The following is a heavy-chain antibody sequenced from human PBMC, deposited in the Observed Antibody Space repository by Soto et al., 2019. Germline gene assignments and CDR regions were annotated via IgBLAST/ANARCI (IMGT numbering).Heavy chain of an antibody. CDR2: ISAYNGNT. J-gene: IGHJ5*02. Sequence: ASVKVSCKASGYTFTSHGISWGRQAPGQGPDWMGWISAYNGNTNYAQKLQGRVTMTTDTSTSTAYMELRSLRSDDTAVYYCARVRRSTSRYHRNGGWFDPWGQGTLVTVSS. CDR3: ARVRRSTSRYHRNGGWFDP. D-gene: IGHD2-2*01. CDR1: GYTFTSHG. V-gene: IGHV1-18*01.